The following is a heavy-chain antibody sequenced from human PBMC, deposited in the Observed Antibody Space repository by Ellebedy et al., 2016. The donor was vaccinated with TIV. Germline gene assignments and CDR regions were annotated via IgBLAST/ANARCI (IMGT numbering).Heavy chain of an antibody. CDR2: INSDGSST. Sequence: GGSLRLSXAASGFTFSSYSMNWVRQAPGKGLVWVSRINSDGSSTSYADSVKGRFTISRDNAKNTLYLQMNSLRAEDTAVYYCARELRRGYNWFDPWGQGTLVTVSS. D-gene: IGHD3-10*01. J-gene: IGHJ5*02. CDR1: GFTFSSYS. V-gene: IGHV3-74*01. CDR3: ARELRRGYNWFDP.